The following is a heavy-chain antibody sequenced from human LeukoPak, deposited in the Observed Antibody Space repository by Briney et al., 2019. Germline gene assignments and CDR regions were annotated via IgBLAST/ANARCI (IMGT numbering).Heavy chain of an antibody. D-gene: IGHD3-10*01. CDR2: MNPNSGNT. J-gene: IGHJ6*03. V-gene: IGHV1-8*03. CDR3: ARGLGITMVRGRTKGNYYYMDV. Sequence: GASVKVSCKASGYTFTSYDINWVRQATGQGLEWMGYMNPNSGNTGYAQKFQGRVTITINTSISTAYMELSSLRSEDTAVYYCARGLGITMVRGRTKGNYYYMDVWGKGTTVTISS. CDR1: GYTFTSYD.